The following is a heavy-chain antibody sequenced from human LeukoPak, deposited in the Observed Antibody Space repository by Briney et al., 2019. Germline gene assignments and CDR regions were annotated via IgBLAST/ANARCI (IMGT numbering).Heavy chain of an antibody. J-gene: IGHJ4*02. V-gene: IGHV4-4*02. D-gene: IGHD3-10*01. CDR2: IYHSGST. CDR3: ARVRYYGSGSPN. CDR1: GGSISSSNW. Sequence: TSETLSLTCAVSGGSISSSNWWSWVRQPPGQGLEWIGEIYHSGSTNYNPSLKSRVTISVDKSKNQFSLKLSSVTAADTAVYYCARVRYYGSGSPNWGQGTLVTVSS.